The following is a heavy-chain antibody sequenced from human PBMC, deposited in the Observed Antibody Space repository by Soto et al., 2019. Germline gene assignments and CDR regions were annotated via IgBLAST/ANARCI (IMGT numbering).Heavy chain of an antibody. CDR2: ISEAGGTT. Sequence: PGGSLRLSCAASGFTFSNNAMAWVRQAPGKGLEWVSSISEAGGTTYYADSVKGRLTISRDNSKNTLYLQINSLRTEDTALYYCARAFCASISCHGGNFDYWGQGTLVTVSS. CDR1: GFTFSNNA. CDR3: ARAFCASISCHGGNFDY. V-gene: IGHV3-23*01. D-gene: IGHD2-2*01. J-gene: IGHJ4*01.